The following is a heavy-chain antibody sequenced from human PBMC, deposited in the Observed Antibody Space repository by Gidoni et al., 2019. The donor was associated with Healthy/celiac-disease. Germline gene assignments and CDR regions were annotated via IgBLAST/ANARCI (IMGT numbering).Heavy chain of an antibody. CDR3: VRLGGGSYWVDY. J-gene: IGHJ4*02. Sequence: EVQLLQSGVEVKKPGESLKISCKDSEYRFTNYWIGWVRQMPGKGLEWMGIIYPGDSDTRYSPSFQGQVTISADKSTSTAYLQWTSLKASDTAMYYCVRLGGGSYWVDYWGQGTLVTVFS. CDR1: EYRFTNYW. V-gene: IGHV5-51*03. CDR2: IYPGDSDT. D-gene: IGHD1-26*01.